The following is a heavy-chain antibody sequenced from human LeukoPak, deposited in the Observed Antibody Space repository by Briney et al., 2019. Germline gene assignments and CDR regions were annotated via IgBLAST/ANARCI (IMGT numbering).Heavy chain of an antibody. CDR3: ARDLGSSGWNYFGMDV. Sequence: SETLSLTCTVSGGSISSYYWSWIRQPPGKGLEWIGYIYYSGSTNYNPSLKSRVTISVDTSKNQFSLKLSSVTAADTAVYYCARDLGSSGWNYFGMDVWGQGTTVTVSS. CDR2: IYYSGST. D-gene: IGHD6-19*01. CDR1: GGSISSYY. V-gene: IGHV4-59*12. J-gene: IGHJ6*02.